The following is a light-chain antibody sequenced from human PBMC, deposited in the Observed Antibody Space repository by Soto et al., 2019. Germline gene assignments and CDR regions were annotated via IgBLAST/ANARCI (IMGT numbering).Light chain of an antibody. CDR2: GAS. CDR1: KSVSSSY. Sequence: EIVLTQSPGTVSLSPGERATISCRASKSVSSSYVAWYQQKPGQAPRLLIYGASTRATGIADRFSGSGSGTEFHLTIRRPELEDFAVYYCQKYRTSPLFHTFGGATTLEIK. CDR3: QKYRTSPLFHT. V-gene: IGKV3-20*01. J-gene: IGKJ4*01.